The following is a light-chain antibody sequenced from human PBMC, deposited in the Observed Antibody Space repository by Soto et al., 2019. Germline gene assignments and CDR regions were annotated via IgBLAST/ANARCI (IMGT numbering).Light chain of an antibody. J-gene: IGLJ1*01. CDR2: EVN. CDR3: GSYTSTDTPFV. CDR1: STDVGGYNY. Sequence: QSALAQPSSVSVSPGQSITGSCTGTSTDVGGYNYVSWYQHHPGKGPKLIIYEVNNRPSGVSDRFSGSKSGNKASLTISNLEAEDESDYYCGSYTSTDTPFVFGTGTKVTVL. V-gene: IGLV2-14*01.